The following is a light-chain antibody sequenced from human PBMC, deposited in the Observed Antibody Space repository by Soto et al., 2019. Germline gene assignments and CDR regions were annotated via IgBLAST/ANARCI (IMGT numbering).Light chain of an antibody. CDR1: SSDVGAYIY. CDR2: EVN. V-gene: IGLV2-14*03. J-gene: IGLJ1*01. CDR3: SSYTSSSTL. Sequence: QSVLTQPASVSGSTGQSITISCGGTSSDVGAYIYVSWYQQFPGKAPKLILYEVNNRPSGVSNRFSGSKSGNTASLAISGLQTEDEADYYCSSYTSSSTLFGTGTKVTVL.